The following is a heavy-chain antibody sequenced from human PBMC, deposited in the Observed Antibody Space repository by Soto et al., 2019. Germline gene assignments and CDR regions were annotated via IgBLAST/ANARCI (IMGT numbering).Heavy chain of an antibody. V-gene: IGHV3-74*01. J-gene: IGHJ5*02. CDR1: GFTFSNNW. Sequence: PGGSLRLSCAASGFTFSNNWMHWVRQAPGKGPVWVSRINNDGSSTYYADSAKGRFTISRDNAKNTLYLQMNSLRADDTAVYYCASFSIAVPWGIDTLAILYSLPLFPWG. CDR3: ASFSIAVPWGIDTLAILYSLPLFP. CDR2: INNDGSST. D-gene: IGHD6-19*01.